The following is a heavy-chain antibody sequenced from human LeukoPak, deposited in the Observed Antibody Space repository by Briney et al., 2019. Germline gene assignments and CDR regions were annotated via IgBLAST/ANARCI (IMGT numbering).Heavy chain of an antibody. D-gene: IGHD3-10*01. CDR3: ARGLGYGSGSYYLGFDM. CDR2: IYYSGST. Sequence: PSETLSLTCTVFGGSISTSSSYWGWIRQPPGKGLEWIGSIYYSGSTYYNPSLKSRVTISVDTSRNHFSLKLSSGSAADTAVYYCARGLGYGSGSYYLGFDMWGQGTMVTVSS. V-gene: IGHV4-39*02. CDR1: GGSISTSSSY. J-gene: IGHJ3*02.